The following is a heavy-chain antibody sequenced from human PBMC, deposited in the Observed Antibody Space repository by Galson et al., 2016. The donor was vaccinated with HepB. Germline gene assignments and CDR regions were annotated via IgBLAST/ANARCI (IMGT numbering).Heavy chain of an antibody. V-gene: IGHV4-39*01. D-gene: IGHD4-11*01. J-gene: IGHJ4*02. CDR3: ARHGPVTTHFY. CDR1: DDFISSSSYY. Sequence: ETLSLTCTVSDDFISSSSYYWGWIRQPPGKGLEWIGSFYYGGSTFYNPSLKSRVTLSVDTSKKQFSLNLNSVTAADTAVYFCARHGPVTTHFYWGQGILVSVSS. CDR2: FYYGGST.